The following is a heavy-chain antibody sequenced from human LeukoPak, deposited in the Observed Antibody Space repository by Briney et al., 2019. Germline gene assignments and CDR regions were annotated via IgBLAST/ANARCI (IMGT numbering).Heavy chain of an antibody. CDR2: ISAYNGNT. CDR1: LYSFTTYG. V-gene: IGHV1-18*01. D-gene: IGHD6-6*01. CDR3: ARDMIAARPNWFDP. J-gene: IGHJ5*02. Sequence: ASVSVSCTASLYSFTTYGITWVRQAPGQGLEGMGWISAYNGNTNYSQKLQGRVTMTTDTSTSTAYMELRSLTSDDTAVYYCARDMIAARPNWFDPWGQGTLVTVSS.